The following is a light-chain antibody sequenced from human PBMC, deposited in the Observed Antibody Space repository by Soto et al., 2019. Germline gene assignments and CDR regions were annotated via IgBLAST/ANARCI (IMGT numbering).Light chain of an antibody. V-gene: IGKV3-20*01. Sequence: EIVLTQSPGTLSLSPGERATLSCRASQSVSSSYLAWYQQKPGQAPRLLIYGASSRATGIPYRFSGSGSGTDFTLTISRLEPEDFAVYYCQQYGSSPEKTFGQGTKVEIK. J-gene: IGKJ1*01. CDR1: QSVSSSY. CDR2: GAS. CDR3: QQYGSSPEKT.